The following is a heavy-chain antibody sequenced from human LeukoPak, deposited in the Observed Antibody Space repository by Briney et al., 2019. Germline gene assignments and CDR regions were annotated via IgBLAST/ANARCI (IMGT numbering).Heavy chain of an antibody. D-gene: IGHD4-17*01. CDR3: AKGTATVTPVDYYYMDV. J-gene: IGHJ6*03. CDR1: GGTFSSYA. V-gene: IGHV1-69*05. CDR2: IIPIFGTA. Sequence: SVKVSCKASGGTFSSYAISWVRQAPGQGLEWMGGIIPIFGTANYAQEFQGRVTITTDESTSTAYMELSSLRSEDTAVYYCAKGTATVTPVDYYYMDVWGKGTTVTVSS.